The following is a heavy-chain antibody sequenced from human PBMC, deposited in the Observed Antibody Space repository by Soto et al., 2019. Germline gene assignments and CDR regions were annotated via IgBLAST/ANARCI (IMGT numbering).Heavy chain of an antibody. D-gene: IGHD2-2*01. V-gene: IGHV4-61*01. CDR3: AGDFSYQSSYYYGMDV. Sequence: SETLSLTSTVSGGSVSSGSYYWSWIRQPPGEGLEWIGYIYYSGSTTYNPSLQSRVIISVDTSKNQFSLKLSSVTAADTAVYYCAGDFSYQSSYYYGMDVWGQGTTVTVSS. CDR2: IYYSGST. CDR1: GGSVSSGSYY. J-gene: IGHJ6*02.